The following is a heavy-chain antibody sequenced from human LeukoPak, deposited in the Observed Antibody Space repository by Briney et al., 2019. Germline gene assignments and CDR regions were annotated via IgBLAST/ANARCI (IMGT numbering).Heavy chain of an antibody. V-gene: IGHV1-8*01. Sequence: ASVKVSCKASGYTFTSYDINWVRQATGQGLEWMGWMNPNSGNTGYAQKFQGRVTMTRNTSISTAYMELSSLRSEDTAVYYCARGDILTGLDAFDIWGQGTMVTVSS. J-gene: IGHJ3*02. CDR2: MNPNSGNT. D-gene: IGHD3-9*01. CDR3: ARGDILTGLDAFDI. CDR1: GYTFTSYD.